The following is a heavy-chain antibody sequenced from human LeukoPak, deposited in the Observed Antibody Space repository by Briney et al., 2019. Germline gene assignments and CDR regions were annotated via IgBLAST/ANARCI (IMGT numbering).Heavy chain of an antibody. J-gene: IGHJ4*02. V-gene: IGHV4-59*01. Sequence: SETLSLTCTVSGGSISSYYWSWIRQPPGKGLEWVGYIYYSGSTNYNPSLKSHVTISVDTSKKQCSLKLSSVTAADTAVYYCARETAAGTVDYWGQGTLVTVSS. CDR1: GGSISSYY. D-gene: IGHD6-13*01. CDR2: IYYSGST. CDR3: ARETAAGTVDY.